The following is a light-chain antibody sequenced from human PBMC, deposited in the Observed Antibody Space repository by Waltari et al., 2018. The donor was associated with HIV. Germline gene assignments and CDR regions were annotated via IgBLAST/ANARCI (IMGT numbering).Light chain of an antibody. CDR2: QNF. CDR3: VGWDSSLSAYV. V-gene: IGLV1-47*01. CDR1: SSNIENDN. Sequence: QSFLTQPPSASGTPGQTVTISCSGSSSNIENDNVYWYQQLPGMTPKLLIYQNFLRPSGVPDRFAASKSGTSASLTISGLRSADEADYYCVGWDSSLSAYVFGAGTKVAVL. J-gene: IGLJ1*01.